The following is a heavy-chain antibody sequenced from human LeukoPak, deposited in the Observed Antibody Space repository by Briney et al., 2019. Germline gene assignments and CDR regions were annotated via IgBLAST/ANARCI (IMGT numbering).Heavy chain of an antibody. CDR1: GFIFNSYS. CDR2: ISSSSSTI. CDR3: ASGGGWSYFDY. D-gene: IGHD6-19*01. J-gene: IGHJ4*02. V-gene: IGHV3-48*01. Sequence: GGSLRLSCAASGFIFNSYSMNWVRQAPGKGLEWVSYISSSSSTIYYADSVKGRFTISRDNAKNSLYLQMNSLRAEDTAVYYCASGGGWSYFDYWGQGTLVTVSS.